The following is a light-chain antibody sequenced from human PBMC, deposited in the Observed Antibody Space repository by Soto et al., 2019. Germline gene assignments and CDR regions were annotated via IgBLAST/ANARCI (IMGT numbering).Light chain of an antibody. Sequence: EIVMTQSPAPLSVSPGERATLSCRASQSVSSNLAWYQQKPGQAPRLLIYGASTRATGIPARFSGSGSWTEFTLTISSLQSEDFAVYYCQQYNNWWTFGQGTKVEIK. J-gene: IGKJ1*01. CDR2: GAS. CDR1: QSVSSN. V-gene: IGKV3-15*01. CDR3: QQYNNWWT.